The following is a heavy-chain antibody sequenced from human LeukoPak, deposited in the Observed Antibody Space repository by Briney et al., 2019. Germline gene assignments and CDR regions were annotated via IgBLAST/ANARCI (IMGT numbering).Heavy chain of an antibody. CDR1: GYTFTSYG. J-gene: IGHJ6*02. CDR2: ISAYNGNT. D-gene: IGHD3-16*01. V-gene: IGHV1-18*01. CDR3: ARDLPRFETYYYYYGMDV. Sequence: ASVKVSCTASGYTFTSYGISWVRQAPGQGLEWMGWISAYNGNTNYAQKLQGRVTMTTDTSTSTAYMELRSLRSDDTAVYYCARDLPRFETYYYYYGMDVWGQGTTVNVSS.